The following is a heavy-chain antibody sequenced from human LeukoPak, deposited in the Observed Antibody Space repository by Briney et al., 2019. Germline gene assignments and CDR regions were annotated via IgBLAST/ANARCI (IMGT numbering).Heavy chain of an antibody. Sequence: GASVKVSCKASGGTFSSYAISWVRQAPGQGLEWMGRIIPISGTANYAQKFKGRVTITTDESTSTAYMELSSLRSEDTAVYYCARGGVMVYDPPGPYYFDYWGQGTLVTVSS. CDR2: IIPISGTA. CDR3: ARGGVMVYDPPGPYYFDY. CDR1: GGTFSSYA. D-gene: IGHD2-8*01. J-gene: IGHJ4*02. V-gene: IGHV1-69*05.